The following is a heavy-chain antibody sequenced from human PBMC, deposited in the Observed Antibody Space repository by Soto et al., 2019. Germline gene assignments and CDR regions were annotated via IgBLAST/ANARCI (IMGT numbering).Heavy chain of an antibody. Sequence: QVQLVQSGAEVKKPGSSVKVSCKASGGTFSSYAVSWVRQAPGQGLEWMGGIIPIFGTVIYARQFQARVTITTDESTKTASMELRSLRLADTAVYSCATAPHPPASSGDITRGDVWGQGTTVSVSS. J-gene: IGHJ6*02. D-gene: IGHD6-19*01. CDR2: IIPIFGTV. CDR3: ATAPHPPASSGDITRGDV. CDR1: GGTFSSYA. V-gene: IGHV1-69*01.